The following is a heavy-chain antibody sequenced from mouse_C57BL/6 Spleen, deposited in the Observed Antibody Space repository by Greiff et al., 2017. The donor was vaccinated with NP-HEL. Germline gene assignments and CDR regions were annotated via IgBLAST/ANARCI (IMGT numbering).Heavy chain of an antibody. Sequence: EVQGVESGAELVKPGASVKLSCTASGFNIKDYYMHWVKQRTEQGLEWIGRIDPEDGETKYAPKFQGKATITADTSSNTAYLQLSSLTSEDTAVYYCATTTVDWYFDVWGTGTTVTVSS. CDR2: IDPEDGET. D-gene: IGHD1-1*01. CDR3: ATTTVDWYFDV. V-gene: IGHV14-2*01. J-gene: IGHJ1*03. CDR1: GFNIKDYY.